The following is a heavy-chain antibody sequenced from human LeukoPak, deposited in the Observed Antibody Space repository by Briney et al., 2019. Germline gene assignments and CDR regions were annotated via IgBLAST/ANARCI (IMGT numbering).Heavy chain of an antibody. Sequence: ASVKVSCKASGYTFTSYYMHWERQAPGQGLEWMGWINPNSGGTNYAQKFQGRVTMTRDTSISTAYMELSRLRSDDTAVYYCARDLGFAGTTKGAFDIWGQGTMVTVSS. D-gene: IGHD1-1*01. J-gene: IGHJ3*02. CDR3: ARDLGFAGTTKGAFDI. V-gene: IGHV1-2*02. CDR1: GYTFTSYY. CDR2: INPNSGGT.